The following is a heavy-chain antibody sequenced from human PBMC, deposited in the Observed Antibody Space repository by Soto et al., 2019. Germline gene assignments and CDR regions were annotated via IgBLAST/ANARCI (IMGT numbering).Heavy chain of an antibody. V-gene: IGHV1-3*01. CDR2: INAANGYT. D-gene: IGHD3-10*01. CDR1: GYSFTSFP. J-gene: IGHJ4*02. Sequence: QVQLVQSGAEVKKPGASVKVSCKASGYSFTSFPIHWVRQAPGQGLECMGWINAANGYTRYSQKFQGRVIITRDTSATTAYMDLSSLTSEDTAVYYCARGGGLDDWGQGTLITVSS. CDR3: ARGGGLDD.